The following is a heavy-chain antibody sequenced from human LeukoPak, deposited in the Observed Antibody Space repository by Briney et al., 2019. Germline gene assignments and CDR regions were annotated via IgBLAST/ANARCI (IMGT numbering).Heavy chain of an antibody. J-gene: IGHJ6*02. CDR1: GITFSRRG. Sequence: GGSLRLSCAPSGITFSRRGMHWVRQAPGKGLEWVVIISNDGSRKYYAHSVEGRFTISRDNSKNTLYLQMDSLRAEDTAVYYCARKEACGGDCYAYGMDVWGQGTTVTVSS. D-gene: IGHD2-21*02. CDR2: ISNDGSRK. V-gene: IGHV3-30*03. CDR3: ARKEACGGDCYAYGMDV.